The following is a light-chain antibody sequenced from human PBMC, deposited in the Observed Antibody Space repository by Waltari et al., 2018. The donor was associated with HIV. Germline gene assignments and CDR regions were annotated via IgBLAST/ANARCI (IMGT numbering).Light chain of an antibody. CDR2: DVS. V-gene: IGLV2-14*03. CDR3: SSYTSSSTVV. CDR1: SSDVGAHNS. Sequence: QSALTQPASVSGSPGQSITISCTGTSSDVGAHNSVSWYQLHPGKAPKLMNYDVSNRPSGVSDRFSGSKSANTASLTISGLQAEDEAHYYCSSYTSSSTVVFGGGTKLTVL. J-gene: IGLJ2*01.